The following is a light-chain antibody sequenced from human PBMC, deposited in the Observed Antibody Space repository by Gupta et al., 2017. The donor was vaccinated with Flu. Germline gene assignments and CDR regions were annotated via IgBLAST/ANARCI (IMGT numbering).Light chain of an antibody. CDR1: SSNIGKRY. CDR3: GSWDSSLTVV. J-gene: IGLJ3*02. V-gene: IGLV1-51*02. Sequence: QSVLTQPPSVSAAPGQKVTISCSGNSSNIGKRYVSWYQQFPGTAPKLLIYETHKRPSGIPDRFSASKSGTSATLGISGLQTGDEADYYCGSWDSSLTVVFGGGTKLTVL. CDR2: ETH.